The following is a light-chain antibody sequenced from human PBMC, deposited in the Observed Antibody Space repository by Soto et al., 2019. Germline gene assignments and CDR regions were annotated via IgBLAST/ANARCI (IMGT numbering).Light chain of an antibody. CDR3: SSETSSSTNV. Sequence: QSALTQPASVSGSPGQSITISCTGTSSDVAGYNYVSWCQQHPGKAPKLIIYDVTSRPSGVSDRFSGSKSGNTASLTISGLQAEDEADYYCSSETSSSTNVFGTGTKVTVL. CDR1: SSDVAGYNY. J-gene: IGLJ1*01. CDR2: DVT. V-gene: IGLV2-14*03.